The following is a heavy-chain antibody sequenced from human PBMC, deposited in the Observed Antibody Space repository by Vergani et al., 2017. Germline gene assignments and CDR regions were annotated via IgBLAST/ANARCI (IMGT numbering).Heavy chain of an antibody. CDR3: AKDREWFADHYYYYYGMDV. CDR2: ISYDGSNK. Sequence: QVQLVESGGGVVQPGRSLRLSCAASGFTFSSYGMHWVRQAPGKGLEWVAVISYDGSNKYYADSVKGRFTISRDNSKNTLYLQMNSPRAEDTAVYYCAKDREWFADHYYYYYGMDVWGQGP. J-gene: IGHJ6*02. D-gene: IGHD3-3*01. V-gene: IGHV3-30*18. CDR1: GFTFSSYG.